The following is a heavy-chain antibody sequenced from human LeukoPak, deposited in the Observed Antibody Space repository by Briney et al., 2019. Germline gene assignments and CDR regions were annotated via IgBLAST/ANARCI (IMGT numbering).Heavy chain of an antibody. CDR1: GGTFDNYA. D-gene: IGHD2-15*01. V-gene: IGHV1-69*06. CDR2: IIPIFGTT. CDR3: ARDFPRIVAEAIHNHDAFDI. Sequence: ASVKVSCKPSGGTFDNYAISWVRQAPGQGLEWMGGIIPIFGTTDYAQKFQDRATITADKSTSTAYMELSSLTSEDSAMYYCARDFPRIVAEAIHNHDAFDIWGQGTMVTVSS. J-gene: IGHJ3*02.